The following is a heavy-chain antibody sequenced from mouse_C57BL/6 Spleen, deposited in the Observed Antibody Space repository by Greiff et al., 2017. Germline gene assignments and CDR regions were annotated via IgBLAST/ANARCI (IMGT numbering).Heavy chain of an antibody. V-gene: IGHV1-52*01. CDR1: GYTFTSYW. J-gene: IGHJ1*03. Sequence: VQLQQPGAELVKPGASVKLSCKASGYTFTSYWMHWVKQRPIQGLEWIGNIDPSDSETHYNQKFKDKATLTVDNSSSTAYMQLSSRTSEDSAVYYCARGGDYWYFDVWGTGTTVTVSS. CDR2: IDPSDSET. CDR3: ARGGDYWYFDV.